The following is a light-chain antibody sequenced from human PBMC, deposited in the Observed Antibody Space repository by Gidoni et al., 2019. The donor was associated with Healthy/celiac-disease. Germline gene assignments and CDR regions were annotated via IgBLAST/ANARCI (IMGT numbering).Light chain of an antibody. J-gene: IGKJ2*01. CDR3: QQYGSSPRGYT. Sequence: EIVLTQSPGTLSLSPGERATLSCRASQSVSSSYLAWYQQKPGQAPRLLIYGASSRATGIPDRFSGSGSGTDFTLTISRLDPEDFAVYYCQQYGSSPRGYTFGQXTKLEIK. V-gene: IGKV3-20*01. CDR2: GAS. CDR1: QSVSSSY.